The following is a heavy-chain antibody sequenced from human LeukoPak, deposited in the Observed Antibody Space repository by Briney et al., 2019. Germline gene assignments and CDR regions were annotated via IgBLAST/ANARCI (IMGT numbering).Heavy chain of an antibody. CDR2: IYYSGST. CDR3: ARRAYCGGDCAWFDP. J-gene: IGHJ5*02. CDR1: GGSISSYY. D-gene: IGHD2-21*02. Sequence: SETLSLTCTVSGGSISSYYWSWIRQPPGKGLEWIGYIYYSGSTNYNPSLKSRVTISADTSKNQFSLKLSSVTAADTAVYYCARRAYCGGDCAWFDPWGQGTLVTVSS. V-gene: IGHV4-59*08.